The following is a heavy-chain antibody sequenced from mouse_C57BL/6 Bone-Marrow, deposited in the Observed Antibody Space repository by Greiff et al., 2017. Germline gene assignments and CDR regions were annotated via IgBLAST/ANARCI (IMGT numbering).Heavy chain of an antibody. J-gene: IGHJ2*01. Sequence: VQLQQSGAELVRPGASVKLSCTASGFNIKDDYMHWVKQRPEQGLEWIGWIDPENGDTEYSSKFQGKATITADKSSNTAYLQLSSLTSEDTAVYYCTSAYYCSSPYYVDYWGQGTTPTVSS. CDR3: TSAYYCSSPYYVDY. V-gene: IGHV14-4*01. CDR2: IDPENGDT. CDR1: GFNIKDDY. D-gene: IGHD1-1*01.